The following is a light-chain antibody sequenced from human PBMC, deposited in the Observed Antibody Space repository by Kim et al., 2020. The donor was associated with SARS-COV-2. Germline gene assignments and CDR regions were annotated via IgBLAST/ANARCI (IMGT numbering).Light chain of an antibody. CDR2: KTS. Sequence: VTVENRVTITCRASESISSSLAWYQQKSGKAPKLLIYKTSDLERGVPSRFSGSGSGTDFTLTISSLQPDDFGTYYCQQYDDYPLTFGGGTKVDIK. J-gene: IGKJ4*01. V-gene: IGKV1-5*03. CDR1: ESISSS. CDR3: QQYDDYPLT.